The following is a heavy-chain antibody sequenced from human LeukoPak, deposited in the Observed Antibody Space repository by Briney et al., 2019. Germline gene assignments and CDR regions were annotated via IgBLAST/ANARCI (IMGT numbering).Heavy chain of an antibody. CDR1: GYTFTDYY. V-gene: IGHV1-2*02. CDR2: INPNSGGT. Sequence: ASVKVSCKASGYTFTDYYMHWVRQAPGQGLEWMGWINPNSGGTNYAQKFQGRVTMIRDTSISTAYMELSRLRSDDTAVYYCARADNSGSYYPDYWGQGTLVTVSS. J-gene: IGHJ4*02. D-gene: IGHD1-26*01. CDR3: ARADNSGSYYPDY.